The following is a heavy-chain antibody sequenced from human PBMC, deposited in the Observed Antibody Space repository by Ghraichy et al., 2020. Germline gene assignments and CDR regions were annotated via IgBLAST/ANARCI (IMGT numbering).Heavy chain of an antibody. CDR3: AKDNWGTIDY. D-gene: IGHD2-2*01. V-gene: IGHV3-43*01. CDR2: LSWDGAST. CDR1: GFTFGAYT. J-gene: IGHJ4*02. Sequence: GGSLRLSCAASGFTFGAYTMHWVRQPPGKGLEWVSLLSWDGASTYYADSVKGRFTISRDNSKNSLFLQMNSLRTEDTALYYCAKDNWGTIDYWGQGTLVTVAS.